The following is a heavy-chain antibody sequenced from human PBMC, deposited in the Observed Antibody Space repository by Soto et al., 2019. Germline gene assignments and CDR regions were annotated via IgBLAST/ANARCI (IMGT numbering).Heavy chain of an antibody. CDR3: ATVFDV. Sequence: EVQLVESGGGLVQPGGSLRVSCAASGFTFRSHRIHWVRQAPGKGLEWVSRIDTDGGGTTYADSVKGRFTISTDNAENTGYLQMTGLRVEDTAVYYCATVFDVWGQGTLVTVSS. CDR2: IDTDGGGT. V-gene: IGHV3-74*03. CDR1: GFTFRSHR. J-gene: IGHJ4*02.